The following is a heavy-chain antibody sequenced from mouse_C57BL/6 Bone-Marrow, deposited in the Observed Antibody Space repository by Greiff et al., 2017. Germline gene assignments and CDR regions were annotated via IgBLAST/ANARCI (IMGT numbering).Heavy chain of an antibody. D-gene: IGHD1-1*02. V-gene: IGHV1-81*01. CDR1: GYTFTSYG. CDR3: ARGWGYFDY. J-gene: IGHJ2*01. Sequence: QVQLQQSGAELARPGASVKLSCKASGYTFTSYGISWVKQRTGQGLEWIGAIYPRSGNTYYNEKFKGKATLTADKSSSTAYMELRSLTSEDSAVFFCARGWGYFDYWGKGTTLTVSS. CDR2: IYPRSGNT.